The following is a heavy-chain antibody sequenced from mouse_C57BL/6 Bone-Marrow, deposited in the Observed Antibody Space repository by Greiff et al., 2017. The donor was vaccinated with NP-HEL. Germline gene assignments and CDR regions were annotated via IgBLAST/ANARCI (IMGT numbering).Heavy chain of an antibody. D-gene: IGHD2-4*01. Sequence: EVQLQQSGPVLVKPGASVKMSCKASGYTFTDYYMNWVKQSHGKSLEWIGVINPYNGGTSYNQKFKGKATLTVDKSSSTAYMELNSLTSEDSAVYYCAREGTYYDYDGYAMDYWGQGTSVTVSS. J-gene: IGHJ4*01. V-gene: IGHV1-19*01. CDR3: AREGTYYDYDGYAMDY. CDR2: INPYNGGT. CDR1: GYTFTDYY.